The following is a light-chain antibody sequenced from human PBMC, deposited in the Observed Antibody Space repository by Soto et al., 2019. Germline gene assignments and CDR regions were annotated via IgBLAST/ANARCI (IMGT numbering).Light chain of an antibody. Sequence: QSALTQPASVSGSPGQSIAISCTGTSSDVGAFNYVSWYQQHPGKAPKFMIFDVSSRPSGVSDRFSGSKSGNTASLTISGLQTEDEADYYCCSFAGSGTGVFGTGTKVTVL. J-gene: IGLJ1*01. CDR2: DVS. CDR3: CSFAGSGTGV. CDR1: SSDVGAFNY. V-gene: IGLV2-14*03.